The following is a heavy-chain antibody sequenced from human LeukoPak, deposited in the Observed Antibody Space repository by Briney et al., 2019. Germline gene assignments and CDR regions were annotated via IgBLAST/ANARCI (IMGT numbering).Heavy chain of an antibody. CDR3: ARTATRYYDFWSGYYTGYHYYGLDV. CDR1: GYTFTSYD. Sequence: ASVKVSCKASGYTFTSYDINWVRQATGQVLVWMGWMNPNSGNTGYAQKFQGRVTMTRNTSISTAYMELSSLRSEDTAVYYCARTATRYYDFWSGYYTGYHYYGLDVWGQGTTVTVSS. D-gene: IGHD3-3*01. V-gene: IGHV1-8*01. CDR2: MNPNSGNT. J-gene: IGHJ6*02.